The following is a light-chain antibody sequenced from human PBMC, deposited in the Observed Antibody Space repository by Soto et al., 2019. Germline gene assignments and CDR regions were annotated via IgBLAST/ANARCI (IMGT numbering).Light chain of an antibody. V-gene: IGLV4-69*01. CDR1: SGHSSYA. J-gene: IGLJ2*01. Sequence: QPVLTQSPSASASLGASVKLTCTLSSGHSSYAIAWHQQQPEKGPRYLMKINSDGSHSKGDGIPDRFSGSSSGAERYLTISSLQSEDEADYYCQTWVSGIEVFGGGTQLTV. CDR2: INSDGSH. CDR3: QTWVSGIEV.